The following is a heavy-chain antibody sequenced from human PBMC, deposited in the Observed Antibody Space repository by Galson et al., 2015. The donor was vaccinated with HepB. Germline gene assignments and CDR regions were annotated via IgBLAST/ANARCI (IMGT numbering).Heavy chain of an antibody. CDR1: GFTVSSNY. CDR3: ARSTTAMAEYYYYYGMDV. J-gene: IGHJ6*02. Sequence: SLRLSCAASGFTVSSNYMSWVRQAPGKGLEWVSVIYSGGSTYYADSVKGRFTISRHNSKNTLYLQMNSLRAEDTAAYYCARSTTAMAEYYYYYGMDVWGQGTTGTVS. V-gene: IGHV3-53*04. D-gene: IGHD5-18*01. CDR2: IYSGGST.